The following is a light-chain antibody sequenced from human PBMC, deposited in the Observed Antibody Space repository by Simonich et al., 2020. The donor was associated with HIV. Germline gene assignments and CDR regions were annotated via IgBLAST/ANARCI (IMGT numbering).Light chain of an antibody. J-gene: IGKJ4*01. V-gene: IGKV3-20*01. CDR1: QSVSSSH. Sequence: EIVLTQSPGTLSLSPGERATLSCRASQSVSSSHFAGYQQTRGQAPRLLIYGASSRPPGIPDRFTGSGSGTDFTLTISSLEPEDFAVYYCQQYGSSPLTFGGGTKVEIK. CDR2: GAS. CDR3: QQYGSSPLT.